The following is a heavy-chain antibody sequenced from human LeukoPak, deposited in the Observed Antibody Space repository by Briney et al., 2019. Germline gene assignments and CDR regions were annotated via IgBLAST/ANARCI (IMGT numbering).Heavy chain of an antibody. CDR1: GGTFSSCA. D-gene: IGHD5-24*01. CDR2: IIPLSGTA. J-gene: IGHJ4*01. Sequence: GSSVRVSCKASGGTFSSCAVSWLRQAPGQGLEWMGGIIPLSGTAKYAERFQGRVTFTTDESTTTVYMDMTTLRSEDTAVYFCARGPRDGYSLMPYYFDYWGHGTRVIVSS. V-gene: IGHV1-69*05. CDR3: ARGPRDGYSLMPYYFDY.